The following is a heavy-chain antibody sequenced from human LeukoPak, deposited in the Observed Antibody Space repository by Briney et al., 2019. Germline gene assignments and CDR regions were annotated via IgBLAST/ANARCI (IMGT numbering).Heavy chain of an antibody. CDR2: IDSSGSYI. V-gene: IGHV3-21*01. D-gene: IGHD2-2*01. CDR3: ARDALAAGYRLEWYYFDY. Sequence: PGGSLRLSCAASGFTFGTYTMNWVRQAPGKGLEWVSSIDSSGSYIYYADSVKGRFTISRDNARNSLYLQMNTLRAEDTAIYYCARDALAAGYRLEWYYFDYWGQGTLVTVSS. CDR1: GFTFGTYT. J-gene: IGHJ4*02.